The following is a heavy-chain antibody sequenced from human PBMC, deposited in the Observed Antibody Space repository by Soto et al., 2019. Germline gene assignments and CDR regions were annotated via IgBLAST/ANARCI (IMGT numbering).Heavy chain of an antibody. CDR1: GFTFSSYA. V-gene: IGHV3-30-3*01. CDR2: ISYDGSNK. J-gene: IGHJ6*02. Sequence: GGSLRLSCAASGFTFSSYAMHWVRQAPGKGLEWVAVISYDGSNKYYADSVKGRFTISRDNSKNTLYLQMNSLRAEDTAVYYCARDFSAQPYYYYGMDVWGQGTTVTVSS. D-gene: IGHD3-10*01. CDR3: ARDFSAQPYYYYGMDV.